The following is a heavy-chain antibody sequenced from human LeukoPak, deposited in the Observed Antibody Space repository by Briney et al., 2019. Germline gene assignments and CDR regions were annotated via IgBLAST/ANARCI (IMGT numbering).Heavy chain of an antibody. J-gene: IGHJ5*02. CDR1: GGSFRNSTYY. CDR3: PKSSSSSALLAP. CDR2: ISDSGTT. D-gene: IGHD6-6*01. Sequence: SETLSLTCTVSGGSFRNSTYYWSWIRQPPGKGLEGIGAISDSGTTYSNAPLKRRVTISMDSSRNQSSLKLPSVTAAHTAMFYCPKSSSSSALLAPWGQGTLVTVSS. V-gene: IGHV4-39*01.